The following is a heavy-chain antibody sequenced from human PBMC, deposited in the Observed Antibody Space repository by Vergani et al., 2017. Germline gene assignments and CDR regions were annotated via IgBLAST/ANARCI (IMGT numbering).Heavy chain of an antibody. D-gene: IGHD2-21*01. CDR3: SRGLFVAYWGGFGY. J-gene: IGHJ4*02. CDR2: ISETGSTT. CDR1: GFPFSGHT. Sequence: EVQLQESGGGLAQPGKSLMLSCAVSGFPFSGHTMSWVRATPGKGLEWISTISETGSTTYYADSVIGRFTISRDNSRNMVYLLLTNLRVEDTAVYYCSRGLFVAYWGGFGYWGKGA. V-gene: IGHV3-23*01.